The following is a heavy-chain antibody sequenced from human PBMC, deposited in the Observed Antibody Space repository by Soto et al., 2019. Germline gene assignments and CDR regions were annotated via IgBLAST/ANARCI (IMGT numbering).Heavy chain of an antibody. D-gene: IGHD5-18*01. CDR2: INHSGST. J-gene: IGHJ4*02. V-gene: IGHV4-34*01. CDR1: GGSFSGYY. Sequence: PSDTLALTCAVYGGSFSGYYWSWIRQPPGKGLEWIGEINHSGSTNYNPSLKSRVTISVDTSKNQYSTKLSSVTAADTAVYYCARTDTAMVLFAYSGRGTLVTAPQ. CDR3: ARTDTAMVLFAY.